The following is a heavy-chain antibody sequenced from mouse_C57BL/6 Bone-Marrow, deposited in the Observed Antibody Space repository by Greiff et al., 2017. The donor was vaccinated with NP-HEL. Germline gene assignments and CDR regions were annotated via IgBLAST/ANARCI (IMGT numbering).Heavy chain of an antibody. J-gene: IGHJ3*01. CDR1: GYSFTGYY. V-gene: IGHV1-42*01. CDR3: ARGDYGFAY. CDR2: ITPSTGGT. D-gene: IGHD2-4*01. Sequence: EVQLQQSGPELVKPGASVKISCKASGYSFTGYYMNWVKQSPEKSLEWIGEITPSTGGTTYNQKFKAKATLTVDKSSSTAYMQLKSLTSEDSAVYYCARGDYGFAYWGQGTLVTVAA.